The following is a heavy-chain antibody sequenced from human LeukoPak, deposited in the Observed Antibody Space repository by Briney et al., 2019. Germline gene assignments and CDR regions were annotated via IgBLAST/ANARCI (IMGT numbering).Heavy chain of an antibody. Sequence: SETLSLTCAVYGGSFSGYYWSWIRQPPGKGLEWIGEINHSGSTNYNPSLKSRVTISVDTSKNQFSLKLSSVTAADTAVYYCARGPAVYSRSCGRLVTWGQRTPFTVS. CDR1: GGSFSGYY. D-gene: IGHD6-13*01. V-gene: IGHV4-34*01. CDR2: INHSGST. CDR3: ARGPAVYSRSCGRLVT. J-gene: IGHJ4*02.